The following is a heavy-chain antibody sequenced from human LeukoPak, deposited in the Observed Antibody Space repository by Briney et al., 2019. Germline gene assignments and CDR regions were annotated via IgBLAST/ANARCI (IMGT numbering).Heavy chain of an antibody. D-gene: IGHD2-15*01. CDR3: ARQLSGGSRGVDY. Sequence: GASVNVSCKASGYTFTSYYIHWVRQAPGQGLEWMGIINPSGGSTRSAQKFQGRVTMTRDTSTSTVSVELSSLRSEDTAVYYCARQLSGGSRGVDYWGQGTLVTVSS. V-gene: IGHV1-46*01. CDR2: INPSGGST. CDR1: GYTFTSYY. J-gene: IGHJ4*02.